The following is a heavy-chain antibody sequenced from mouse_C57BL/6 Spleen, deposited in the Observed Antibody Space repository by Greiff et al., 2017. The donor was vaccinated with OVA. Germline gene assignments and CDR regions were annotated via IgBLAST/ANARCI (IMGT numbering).Heavy chain of an antibody. Sequence: VQLQQSGAELARPGASVKLSCKASGYTFTSYGISWVKQRTGQGLEWIGEIYPRSGNTYYNEKFKGKATLTADKSSSTAYMELRSLTSEDSAVDFCARIYYGTLYYAMDDWGKGTSVTVSS. CDR3: ARIYYGTLYYAMDD. V-gene: IGHV1-81*01. J-gene: IGHJ4*01. CDR1: GYTFTSYG. D-gene: IGHD2-1*01. CDR2: IYPRSGNT.